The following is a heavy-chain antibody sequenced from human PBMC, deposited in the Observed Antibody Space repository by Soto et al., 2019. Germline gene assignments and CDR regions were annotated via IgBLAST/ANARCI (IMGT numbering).Heavy chain of an antibody. CDR3: ARDHITMVRFHWFDP. D-gene: IGHD3-10*01. V-gene: IGHV3-11*01. J-gene: IGHJ5*02. Sequence: GWSLRLSCAASGFTFSDYYMSWIRQAPGKGLEWVSYISSSGSTIYYADSVKGRFTISRDNAKNSLYLQMNSLRAEDTAVYYCARDHITMVRFHWFDPWGQGTLVTVSS. CDR1: GFTFSDYY. CDR2: ISSSGSTI.